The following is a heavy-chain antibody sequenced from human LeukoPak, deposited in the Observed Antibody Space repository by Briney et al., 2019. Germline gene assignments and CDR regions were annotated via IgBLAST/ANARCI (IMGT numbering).Heavy chain of an antibody. V-gene: IGHV3-7*01. D-gene: IGHD6-13*01. CDR1: GFTFSTYC. J-gene: IGHJ4*02. CDR3: ARVKESYISTPFDS. CDR2: IRQDGSGQ. Sequence: QPGGSLRLSCAASGFTFSTYCMTWVRQAPGEGLEWVANIRQDGSGQYYVDSVKGRFTISRDNAKNSLYLQMNGLRVEDTAVYYCARVKESYISTPFDSWGQGTLVTVSS.